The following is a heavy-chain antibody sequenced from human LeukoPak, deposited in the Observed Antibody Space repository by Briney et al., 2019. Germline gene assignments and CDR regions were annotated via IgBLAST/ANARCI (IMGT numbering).Heavy chain of an antibody. V-gene: IGHV3-7*04. CDR2: IKXDGSEK. CDR3: ARDRRCSSTSCYYFDY. Sequence: GGSLRLSCAASGXTFXSYWXTXVXQAPGXXXXWVANIKXDGSEKYVDSVKGRFTISRDNAKNSLYLQMNSLRAEDTAVYYCARDRRCSSTSCYYFDYWGQGTLVTVSS. J-gene: IGHJ4*02. CDR1: GXTFXSYW. D-gene: IGHD2-2*01.